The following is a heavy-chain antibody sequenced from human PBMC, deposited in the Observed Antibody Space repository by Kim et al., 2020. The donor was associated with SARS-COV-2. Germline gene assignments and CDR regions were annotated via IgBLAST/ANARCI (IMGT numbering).Heavy chain of an antibody. J-gene: IGHJ3*02. CDR3: ARGTLYSGSHPEAFDI. CDR2: INHGGST. Sequence: SETLSLTCAVYGGSFSGYYWSWIRQPPGKGLEWIGEINHGGSTNYNPSLKSRVTISVDTSKNQFSLKLSSVTAADTAVYYCARGTLYSGSHPEAFDIWGQGTMVTVSS. V-gene: IGHV4-34*01. CDR1: GGSFSGYY. D-gene: IGHD1-26*01.